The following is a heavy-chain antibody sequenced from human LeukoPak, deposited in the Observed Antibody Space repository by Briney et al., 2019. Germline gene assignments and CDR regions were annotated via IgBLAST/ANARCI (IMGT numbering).Heavy chain of an antibody. J-gene: IGHJ5*02. D-gene: IGHD2-15*01. Sequence: ASVKVSCKASSYSFTGYGISWVRQAPGQGLEWMGWISGYNGNTNYAQKLQGRVTMTTDTSTSTAYMELRSLRSDDTAVYYCARRVVVAAIHWFDPWGQGTLVTVSS. CDR3: ARRVVVAAIHWFDP. CDR1: SYSFTGYG. V-gene: IGHV1-18*01. CDR2: ISGYNGNT.